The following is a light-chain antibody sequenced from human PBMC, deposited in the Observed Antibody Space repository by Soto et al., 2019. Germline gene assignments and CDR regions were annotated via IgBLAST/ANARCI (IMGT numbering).Light chain of an antibody. Sequence: EIVMPQSTATLSVSPGERATLSCRASQSVSSYLAWYQQKPGQAPRLLIYGASSRATGIPDRFSGSGSGTDFTLTISRLEPEDFAVYYCQQYGSSPLTFGGGTKV. CDR3: QQYGSSPLT. J-gene: IGKJ4*01. CDR2: GAS. V-gene: IGKV3-20*01. CDR1: QSVSSY.